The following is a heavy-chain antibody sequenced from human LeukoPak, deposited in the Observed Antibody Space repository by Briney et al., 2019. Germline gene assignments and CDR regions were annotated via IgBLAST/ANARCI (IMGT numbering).Heavy chain of an antibody. V-gene: IGHV4-39*07. Sequence: SETLSLTCTVSGGSISSSSYYWGWICQPPGKGLEWIGSIYYSGNTYYNPSLKSRVTISLDTSKNQVSLKLNSVTAADTAVYYCARYHQGFDDYWGQGTLVTVSS. CDR1: GGSISSSSYY. J-gene: IGHJ4*02. CDR3: ARYHQGFDDY. CDR2: IYYSGNT. D-gene: IGHD3-9*01.